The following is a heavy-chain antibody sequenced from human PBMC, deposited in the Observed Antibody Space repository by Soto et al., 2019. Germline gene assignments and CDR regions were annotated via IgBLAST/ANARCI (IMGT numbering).Heavy chain of an antibody. Sequence: GGSLRLSCAASGFTFGSYSMNWVRQAPGKGLEWVSSISSSSSYIYYADSVKGRFTISRDNAKNSLYLQMNSLRAEDTAVYYCARDWATTDYYYGMDVWGQGTTVTVSS. CDR2: ISSSSSYI. CDR1: GFTFGSYS. D-gene: IGHD1-26*01. CDR3: ARDWATTDYYYGMDV. V-gene: IGHV3-21*01. J-gene: IGHJ6*02.